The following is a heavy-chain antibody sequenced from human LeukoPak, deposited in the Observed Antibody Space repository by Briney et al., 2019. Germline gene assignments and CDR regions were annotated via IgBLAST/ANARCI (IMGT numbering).Heavy chain of an antibody. CDR2: VYTSGDT. D-gene: IGHD6-13*01. J-gene: IGHJ4*02. V-gene: IGHV4-4*07. Sequence: PSETLSLTCSVSGGSISSYYWSWIRQPAGKGLEWIGRVYTSGDTDYNPSPGSRVTVSLDTSKNQFSLKLSSVTAADTAVYYCARGIAAAPNQGCFDYWGRGTLVTVSS. CDR1: GGSISSYY. CDR3: ARGIAAAPNQGCFDY.